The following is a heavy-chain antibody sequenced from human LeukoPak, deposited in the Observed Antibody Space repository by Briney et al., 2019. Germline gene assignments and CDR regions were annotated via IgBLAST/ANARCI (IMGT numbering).Heavy chain of an antibody. V-gene: IGHV1-69*13. D-gene: IGHD1-26*01. CDR3: ARDRLGAIPHYYGMDV. J-gene: IGHJ6*02. CDR2: IIPIFGTA. Sequence: GASVKVSCKASGGTFSSYAISWVRQAPGQGLEWMGGIIPIFGTANYAQKFQGRVTITADESTSTAYMELSSLRSEDTAVYYCARDRLGAIPHYYGMDVWGQGTTVTVSS. CDR1: GGTFSSYA.